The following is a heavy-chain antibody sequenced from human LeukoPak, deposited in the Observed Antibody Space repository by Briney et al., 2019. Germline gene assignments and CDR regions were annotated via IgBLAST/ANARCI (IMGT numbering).Heavy chain of an antibody. CDR1: GGSFSGYY. V-gene: IGHV4-34*01. Sequence: SETLSLTCAVYGGSFSGYYWSWIRQPPGKGLEWIGEINHSGSTNYNPSLKSRVTISVDTSKNQFSLKLSSVTAADTAVYYCARLMVTMVRGVIGYCYYYMDVWGKGTTVTISS. CDR2: INHSGST. J-gene: IGHJ6*03. D-gene: IGHD3-10*01. CDR3: ARLMVTMVRGVIGYCYYYMDV.